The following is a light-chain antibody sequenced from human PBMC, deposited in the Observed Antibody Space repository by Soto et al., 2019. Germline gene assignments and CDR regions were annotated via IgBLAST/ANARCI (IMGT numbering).Light chain of an antibody. CDR3: QQYNTYPMYT. CDR1: QIISSW. J-gene: IGKJ2*01. Sequence: DIQMTQSPSTLSASVGDIVTITCRARQIISSWLSWYQQKPGKAPKLLIYDASSLESGVPSRFSGSGSGTEVTLTISSLQPDDFATYYCQQYNTYPMYTFGQGTKLAIK. V-gene: IGKV1-5*01. CDR2: DAS.